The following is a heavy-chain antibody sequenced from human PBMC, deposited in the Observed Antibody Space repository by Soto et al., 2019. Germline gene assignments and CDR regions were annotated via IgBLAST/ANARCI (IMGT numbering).Heavy chain of an antibody. CDR1: GFTFSRYW. D-gene: IGHD2-15*01. CDR3: ARDPICSGGSCYDY. CDR2: IKQDGSEI. V-gene: IGHV3-7*01. Sequence: EVQLVESGGGLVQPGGSLRLSCAASGFTFSRYWMTWVRQAPGKGLEWVANIKQDGSEIYYVDSVKGRFTISRDNAENSLYRQLNSLRAEDTAVYYCARDPICSGGSCYDYWGQGTLVTVSS. J-gene: IGHJ4*02.